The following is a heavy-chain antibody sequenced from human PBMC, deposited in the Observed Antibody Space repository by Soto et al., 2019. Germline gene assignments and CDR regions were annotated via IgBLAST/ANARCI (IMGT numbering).Heavy chain of an antibody. Sequence: GGSLRLSCAASGFTFSSYAMHWVRQAPGKGLEWVAVISYDGSNKYYADSVKGRFTISRDNSKNTLYLQMNSLRAEGTAVYYCAREGSVRYYYDSSGSLYWGQGTLVTVPS. CDR1: GFTFSSYA. CDR2: ISYDGSNK. V-gene: IGHV3-30-3*01. D-gene: IGHD3-22*01. CDR3: AREGSVRYYYDSSGSLY. J-gene: IGHJ4*02.